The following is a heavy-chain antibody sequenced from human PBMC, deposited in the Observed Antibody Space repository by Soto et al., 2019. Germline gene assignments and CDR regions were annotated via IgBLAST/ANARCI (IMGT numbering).Heavy chain of an antibody. CDR2: TSDDGSNT. V-gene: IGHV3-30*19. Sequence: QGQLVESGGGVVQPGTSLRLAGVGSGVTFRSFVRHWVRQAPGKGLGWVALTSDDGSNTYDADSVKGRFTISRDNSRNTVDLQMDSLVLEDTALYYCARWGTTGGLAVWGQGTLVSVSS. CDR1: GVTFRSFV. CDR3: ARWGTTGGLAV. J-gene: IGHJ4*02. D-gene: IGHD3-16*01.